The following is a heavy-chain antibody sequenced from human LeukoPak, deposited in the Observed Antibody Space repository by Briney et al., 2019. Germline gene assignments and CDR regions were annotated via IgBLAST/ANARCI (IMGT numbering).Heavy chain of an antibody. V-gene: IGHV3-9*01. CDR2: ISWNSGSI. D-gene: IGHD3-22*01. CDR3: AKGYYYDSSGYLDARNYFDY. J-gene: IGHJ4*02. Sequence: GGSLRLSCAASGFTFDDYAMHWVRQAPGKDLEWVSGISWNSGSIGYADSVKGRFTISRDNAKNSLYLQMNSLRAEDTALYYCAKGYYYDSSGYLDARNYFDYWGQGTLVTVSS. CDR1: GFTFDDYA.